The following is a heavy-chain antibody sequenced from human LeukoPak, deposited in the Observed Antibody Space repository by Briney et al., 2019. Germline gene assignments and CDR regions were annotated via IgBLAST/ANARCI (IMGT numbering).Heavy chain of an antibody. J-gene: IGHJ4*02. D-gene: IGHD6-13*01. V-gene: IGHV6-1*01. CDR1: GDSVSSNSAA. CDR3: ARQGAEYSSSWPFDY. Sequence: SQTLSLTCAISGDSVSSNSAAWIWIRQSPSRGLEWLGRTYYRSKWFNDYAMSVRSRITINPDTSKNQFSLHLKSVTPEDTAMYYCARQGAEYSSSWPFDYWGQGTLVTVSS. CDR2: TYYRSKWFN.